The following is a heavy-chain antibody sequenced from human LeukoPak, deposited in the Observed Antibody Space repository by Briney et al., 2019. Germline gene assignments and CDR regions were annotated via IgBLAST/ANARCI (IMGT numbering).Heavy chain of an antibody. CDR1: GFTFSSYS. CDR3: ARAPDKDYFWSGYLSSQLFDY. J-gene: IGHJ4*02. Sequence: PGGSLRLSCAASGFTFSSYSMNWVRQAPGEGLEWVSSISSSSSYIYYADSVKGRFTISRDNAKNSLYLQMNSLRAEDTAVYYCARAPDKDYFWSGYLSSQLFDYWGQGTLVTVSS. D-gene: IGHD3-3*01. CDR2: ISSSSSYI. V-gene: IGHV3-21*01.